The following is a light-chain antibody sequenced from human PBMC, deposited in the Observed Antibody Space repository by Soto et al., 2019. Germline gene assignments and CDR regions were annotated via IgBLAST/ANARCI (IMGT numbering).Light chain of an antibody. V-gene: IGKV3-15*01. CDR1: QSVHNN. J-gene: IGKJ4*01. CDR2: DTS. CDR3: QQYEIWPLT. Sequence: EVVMTQSPATLSVSPGDRATLSCRASQSVHNNLAWYQQKPGQAPRLLIFDTSTRATDIPIRFTGGESGTEFTLTISSLQSEDSAVYYCQQYEIWPLTFGGGTKVEIK.